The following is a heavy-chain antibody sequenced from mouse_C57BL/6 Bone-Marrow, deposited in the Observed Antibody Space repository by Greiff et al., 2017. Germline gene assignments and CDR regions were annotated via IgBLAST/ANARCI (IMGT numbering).Heavy chain of an antibody. CDR3: AREGYYGNYNWYFDV. V-gene: IGHV3-6*01. Sequence: DVKLVESGPGLVKPSQSLSLTCSVTGYSITSGYYWNWIRQFPGNKLEWMGYISYDGSNNYNPSLKNRISITRDTSKNHFFLKLNSVTTEDTATYYCAREGYYGNYNWYFDVWGTGTTVTVSS. D-gene: IGHD2-1*01. CDR1: GYSITSGYY. CDR2: ISYDGSN. J-gene: IGHJ1*03.